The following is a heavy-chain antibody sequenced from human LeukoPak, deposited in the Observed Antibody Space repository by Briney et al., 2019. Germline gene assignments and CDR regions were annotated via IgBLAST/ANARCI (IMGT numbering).Heavy chain of an antibody. CDR2: IKQDGSEK. V-gene: IGHV3-7*01. J-gene: IGHJ4*02. Sequence: PGGSLRLSCAASGFTFSSYWMSWVRQAPGKGLEWVANIKQDGSEKYYVDSVKGRFTISRDNAKNSLYLQMNSQRAEDTAVYYCARQDDSSGYYRQPLDYWGQGTLVTVSS. D-gene: IGHD3-22*01. CDR3: ARQDDSSGYYRQPLDY. CDR1: GFTFSSYW.